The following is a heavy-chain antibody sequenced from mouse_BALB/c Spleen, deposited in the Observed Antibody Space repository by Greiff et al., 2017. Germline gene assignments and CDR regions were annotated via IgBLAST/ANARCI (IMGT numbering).Heavy chain of an antibody. CDR1: GFTFSSFG. V-gene: IGHV5-17*02. D-gene: IGHD2-14*01. Sequence: EVKVVESGGGLVQPGGSRKLSCAASGFTFSSFGMHWVRQAPEKGLEWVAYISSGSSTIYYADTVKGRFTISRDNPKNTLFLQMTSLRSEDTAMYYCARSGVRYFDYWGQGTTLTVSS. J-gene: IGHJ2*01. CDR3: ARSGVRYFDY. CDR2: ISSGSSTI.